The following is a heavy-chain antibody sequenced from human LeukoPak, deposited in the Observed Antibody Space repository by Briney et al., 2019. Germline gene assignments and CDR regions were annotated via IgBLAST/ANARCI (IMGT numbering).Heavy chain of an antibody. CDR2: IYPGDSDT. CDR1: GYSFTSYW. D-gene: IGHD6-13*01. J-gene: IGHJ3*02. V-gene: IGHV5-51*01. CDR3: ARGGTAAGKWDAFDI. Sequence: KDGESLKISCKGSGYSFTSYWIGWVRQLPGKGLEWMGIIYPGDSDTRYSPSFQGQVTISADKSISTAYLQWSSLKASGTAMYYCARGGTAAGKWDAFDIWGQGTMVTVSS.